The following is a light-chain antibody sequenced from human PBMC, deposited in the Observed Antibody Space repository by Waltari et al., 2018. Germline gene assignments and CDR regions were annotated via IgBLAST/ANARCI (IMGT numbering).Light chain of an antibody. J-gene: IGLJ2*01. CDR1: KLGHKY. V-gene: IGLV3-1*01. Sequence: SYELTQPPSVSVSPGQTASITCSGEKLGHKYAFWYQQKPGQSPLLVIYQDTNRPSVISERFSGSNSGNTSTLTIRWTQAMDEADYYCQAWDSNTVVFGGGTKLTVL. CDR2: QDT. CDR3: QAWDSNTVV.